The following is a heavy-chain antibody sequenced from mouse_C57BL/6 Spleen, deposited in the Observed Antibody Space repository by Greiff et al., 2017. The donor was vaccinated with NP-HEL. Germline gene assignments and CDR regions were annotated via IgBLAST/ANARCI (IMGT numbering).Heavy chain of an antibody. Sequence: EVQVVESGGGLVKPGGSLKLSCAASGFTFSDYGMHWVRQAPEKGLEWVAYISSGSSTIYYADTVKGRFTISRDNAKNTLFLQMTSLRSEDTAMYYCASPLYYGYDRGFSYWGQGTLVTVSA. CDR1: GFTFSDYG. V-gene: IGHV5-17*01. J-gene: IGHJ3*01. CDR3: ASPLYYGYDRGFSY. D-gene: IGHD2-2*01. CDR2: ISSGSSTI.